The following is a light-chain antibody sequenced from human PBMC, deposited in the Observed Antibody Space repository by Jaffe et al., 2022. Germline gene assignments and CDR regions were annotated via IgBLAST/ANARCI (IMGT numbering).Light chain of an antibody. CDR1: NSDVGYYNY. CDR2: DVS. J-gene: IGLJ3*02. V-gene: IGLV2-11*01. Sequence: QSALTQPRSVSGSPGQSVTISCTGTNSDVGYYNYVSWYQQHPGTAPKLLISDVSKRPSGIPDRFSGSKSGNTASLTISGLQADDEADYYCCSYAGSGWLFGGGTKLTVL. CDR3: CSYAGSGWL.